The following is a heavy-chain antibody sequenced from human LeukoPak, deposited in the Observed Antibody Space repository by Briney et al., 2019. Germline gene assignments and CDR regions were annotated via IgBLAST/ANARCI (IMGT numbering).Heavy chain of an antibody. J-gene: IGHJ4*02. CDR2: INHSGST. Sequence: SETLSLTCAVYGGSFSGYYWSWIRQPPGKGLEWIGEINHSGSTNYNPSLKSRVTISVDTSKNQFSLKLSSVTAADTAVYYCAGHYYDSSGYSTVFDYWGQGTLVTVSS. CDR3: AGHYYDSSGYSTVFDY. V-gene: IGHV4-34*01. D-gene: IGHD3-22*01. CDR1: GGSFSGYY.